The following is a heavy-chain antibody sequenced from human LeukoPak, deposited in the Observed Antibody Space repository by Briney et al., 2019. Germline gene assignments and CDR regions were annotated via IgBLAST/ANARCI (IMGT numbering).Heavy chain of an antibody. J-gene: IGHJ5*02. CDR2: IYHSGST. CDR1: GYSISSGYY. Sequence: PSETLSLTCAVSGYSISSGYYWGWIRQPPGKGLEWIGSIYHSGSTYYNPSLKSRVTISVDTSKNQFSLKLSSVTAADTAVYYCARDPRWLTPDCTSTSCYENYFEPWGQGTLVTVSS. D-gene: IGHD2-2*01. V-gene: IGHV4-38-2*02. CDR3: ARDPRWLTPDCTSTSCYENYFEP.